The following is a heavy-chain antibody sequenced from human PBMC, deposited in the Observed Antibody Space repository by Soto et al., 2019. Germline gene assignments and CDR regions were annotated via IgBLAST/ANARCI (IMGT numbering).Heavy chain of an antibody. D-gene: IGHD2-15*01. J-gene: IGHJ3*02. CDR3: AMTPGAFDI. Sequence: SGTLSLTCAVYGGSFSGYYWSWIRQPPGKGLEWIGEINHSGSTNYNPSLKSRVTISVDTSKNQFSLKLSSVTAADTAVYYCAMTPGAFDIWGQGTMVTVSS. V-gene: IGHV4-34*01. CDR1: GGSFSGYY. CDR2: INHSGST.